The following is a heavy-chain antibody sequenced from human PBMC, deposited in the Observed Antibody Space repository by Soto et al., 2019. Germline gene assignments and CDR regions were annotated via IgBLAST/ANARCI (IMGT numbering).Heavy chain of an antibody. Sequence: QVQLQQWGAGLLKPSETLSLTCAVYGGSLSVYSWSWIRQPPGQGLEWIGDIDHSGSTNYNPSLKSRLIISVDTSKRHFYLNLTSVTSADTALYYCARRGRYKTMTMVPAFDFWGQGTLVSVSS. J-gene: IGHJ5*01. CDR1: GGSLSVYS. CDR3: ARRGRYKTMTMVPAFDF. V-gene: IGHV4-34*02. CDR2: IDHSGST. D-gene: IGHD3-10*01.